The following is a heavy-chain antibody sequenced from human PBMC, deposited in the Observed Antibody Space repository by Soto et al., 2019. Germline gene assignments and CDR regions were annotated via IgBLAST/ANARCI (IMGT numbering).Heavy chain of an antibody. CDR2: ISVSGGST. CDR1: GFPFSIYA. J-gene: IGHJ4*02. CDR3: DKDPTSDYYDSSGYYSRFDY. Sequence: GGSLRLSCAASGFPFSIYAMSLVRQSPGKGLEWVSAISVSGGSTYYADSVKGRFTISRDNSKNTLYLQMNSLRAEDTAVYYCDKDPTSDYYDSSGYYSRFDYWGQGTLVTVSS. V-gene: IGHV3-23*01. D-gene: IGHD3-22*01.